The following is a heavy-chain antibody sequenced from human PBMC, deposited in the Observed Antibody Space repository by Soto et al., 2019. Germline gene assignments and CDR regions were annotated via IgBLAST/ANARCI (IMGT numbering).Heavy chain of an antibody. V-gene: IGHV1-18*01. Sequence: GASVKVSCKASGYTFTSYDINWVRQATGQGLEWMGWMSTHNGNTYYAQNFQGRVTMTSDTPTSTAYMELRSLRSDDTAFYYCVRDEISSAGLDPWGQGTLVTVSS. CDR3: VRDEISSAGLDP. CDR2: MSTHNGNT. CDR1: GYTFTSYD. J-gene: IGHJ5*02.